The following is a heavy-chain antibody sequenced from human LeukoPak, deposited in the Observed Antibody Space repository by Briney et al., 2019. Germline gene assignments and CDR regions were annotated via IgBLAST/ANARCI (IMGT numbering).Heavy chain of an antibody. J-gene: IGHJ4*02. V-gene: IGHV1-69*13. Sequence: SVTVSCKASGGTFSSYAISWVRQAPGQGLEWMGGIIPIFGTANYAQKFQGRVTITADESTSTAYMELSSLRSEDTAVYYCAIRTKRDFSSGWHEGYWGQGTLVTVSS. CDR2: IIPIFGTA. CDR1: GGTFSSYA. CDR3: AIRTKRDFSSGWHEGY. D-gene: IGHD6-19*01.